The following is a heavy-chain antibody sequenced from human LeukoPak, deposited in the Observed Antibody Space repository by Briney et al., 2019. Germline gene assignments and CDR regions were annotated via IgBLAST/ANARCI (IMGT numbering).Heavy chain of an antibody. J-gene: IGHJ6*03. V-gene: IGHV3-48*04. CDR1: GFTFSSYW. CDR3: AREEWRNYYMDV. D-gene: IGHD3-3*01. CDR2: ISSSGDTI. Sequence: GGSLRLSCAASGFTFSSYWMSWVRQAPGKGLEWVSCISSSGDTIYYADSVKGRFTISRDSAKNSLNLQMNSLRAEDTAVYYCAREEWRNYYMDVWGKGTTVTIS.